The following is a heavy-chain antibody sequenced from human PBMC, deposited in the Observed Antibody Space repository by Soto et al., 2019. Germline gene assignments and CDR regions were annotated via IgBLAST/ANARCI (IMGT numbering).Heavy chain of an antibody. V-gene: IGHV1-69*02. Sequence: GASVKVSCKASGGTFSSYTTSWVRQAPGQGLEWMGRIIPILGIANYAQKFQGRVTITADKSTSTAYMELSSLRSEDTAVYYCARHEVRGSSNCLCDAFDIWGQGTMVTVSS. CDR1: GGTFSSYT. J-gene: IGHJ3*02. CDR3: ARHEVRGSSNCLCDAFDI. D-gene: IGHD3-10*01. CDR2: IIPILGIA.